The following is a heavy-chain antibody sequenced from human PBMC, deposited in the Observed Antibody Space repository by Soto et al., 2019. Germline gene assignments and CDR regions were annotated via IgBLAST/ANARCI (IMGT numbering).Heavy chain of an antibody. D-gene: IGHD2-2*01. CDR3: ARVVILVPTASTHYYYHMDV. CDR2: IIPIVGTG. CDR1: GGTFSNYA. J-gene: IGHJ6*02. V-gene: IGHV1-69*01. Sequence: QVQLVQSGAEVRKPGSSVTVSCKASGGTFSNYAISWVRQAPGQGLEWMGGIIPIVGTGSYAQKFQGRVTLTADEPTTSAYVELSSLRFEDPAVYYCARVVILVPTASTHYYYHMDVWGPGTTVTAS.